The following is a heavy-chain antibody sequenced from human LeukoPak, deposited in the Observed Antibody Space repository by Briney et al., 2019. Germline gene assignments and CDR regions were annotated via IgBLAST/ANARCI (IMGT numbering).Heavy chain of an antibody. V-gene: IGHV3-7*01. J-gene: IGHJ6*02. CDR2: IKQDGSEK. Sequence: GGSLRLSCAASGFTFSSYWMSWVRQAPGKGLEWVANIKQDGSEKYYVDSVKGRFTISRDNAKNSLYLQMDSLRAEDTAVYYCARVGSGSYEYYYYGMDVWGQGTTVTVSS. CDR1: GFTFSSYW. D-gene: IGHD3-10*01. CDR3: ARVGSGSYEYYYYGMDV.